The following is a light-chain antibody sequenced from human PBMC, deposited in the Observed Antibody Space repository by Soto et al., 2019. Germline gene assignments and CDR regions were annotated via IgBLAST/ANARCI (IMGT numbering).Light chain of an antibody. Sequence: EIVLTQSPGTLSLSPGERATLSCRASQSVSSNYLAWYQQKPGQAPRVLIYVASSRATGIPDRFSGSGSGIDFTLTISRLEPEDFAVYYCQQYGSSPITFGQGTRLETK. J-gene: IGKJ5*01. CDR2: VAS. CDR1: QSVSSNY. V-gene: IGKV3-20*01. CDR3: QQYGSSPIT.